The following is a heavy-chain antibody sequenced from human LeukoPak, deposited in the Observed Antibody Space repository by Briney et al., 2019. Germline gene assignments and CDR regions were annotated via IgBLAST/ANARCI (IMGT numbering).Heavy chain of an antibody. J-gene: IGHJ6*02. V-gene: IGHV3-30-3*01. CDR2: ISYDGSNK. D-gene: IGHD3-10*01. CDR1: GFTFSSYA. Sequence: PGRSLRLSCAASGFTFSSYAMHWVRQAPGKGLERVAVISYDGSNKCYADSVKGRFTISRDNSKNTLYLQMSSLRAEDTAVYYCARDFRIPRLFDYYYGMDVWGQGTTVTVSS. CDR3: ARDFRIPRLFDYYYGMDV.